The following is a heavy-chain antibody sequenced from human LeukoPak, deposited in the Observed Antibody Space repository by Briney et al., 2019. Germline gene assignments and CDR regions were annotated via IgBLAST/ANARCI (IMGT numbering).Heavy chain of an antibody. CDR2: INPNSGGT. J-gene: IGHJ4*02. Sequence: ASVKVSCKASGYTFTGYYMHWVRQAPGQGLEWMGWINPNSGGTNYAQKIQGRVTMTRDTSISTAYMELSRLRSDDTAVYYCARVKGSGSYRKYYFDYWGQGTLVTVSS. CDR1: GYTFTGYY. D-gene: IGHD3-10*01. V-gene: IGHV1-2*02. CDR3: ARVKGSGSYRKYYFDY.